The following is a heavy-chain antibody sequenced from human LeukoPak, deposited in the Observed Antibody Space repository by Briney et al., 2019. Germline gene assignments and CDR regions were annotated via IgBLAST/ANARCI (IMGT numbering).Heavy chain of an antibody. CDR3: ARGLSSWHPPPNYYMDV. J-gene: IGHJ6*03. CDR2: IKQDGSEK. Sequence: PGGSLRLSCAASGFTFSSYWMSWVRQAPGKGLEWVANIKQDGSEKTYVDSVKGRFTISRDNTKNSLSLQVNSLRVEDTAVYYCARGLSSWHPPPNYYMDVWGKGTTVTVSS. D-gene: IGHD6-13*01. CDR1: GFTFSSYW. V-gene: IGHV3-7*01.